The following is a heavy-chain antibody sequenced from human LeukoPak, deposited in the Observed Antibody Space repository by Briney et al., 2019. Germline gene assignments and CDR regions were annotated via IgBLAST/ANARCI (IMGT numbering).Heavy chain of an antibody. J-gene: IGHJ4*02. V-gene: IGHV1-18*01. CDR3: ARVTMIVVAYDY. CDR1: GYTFTSYG. D-gene: IGHD3-22*01. CDR2: ISAYSGNT. Sequence: ASVKVSCKASGYTFTSYGISWVRQAPGQGLEWMGWISAYSGNTSYAQKLQGRVTMTTDTSTSTAYMELRSLRSDDTVVYYCARVTMIVVAYDYWGQGTLVTVSS.